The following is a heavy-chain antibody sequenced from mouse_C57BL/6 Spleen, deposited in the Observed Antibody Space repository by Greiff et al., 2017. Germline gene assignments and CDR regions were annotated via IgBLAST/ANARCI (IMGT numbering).Heavy chain of an antibody. J-gene: IGHJ4*01. CDR3: ARRDGYYDYAMDY. D-gene: IGHD2-3*01. V-gene: IGHV1-50*01. CDR1: GYTFTSYW. Sequence: QVQLQQPGAELVKPGASVKLSCKASGYTFTSYWMQWVKQRPGQGLEWIGEIDPSDSYTNYNQKFKGKATLTVVTSSSTAYMQLSSLASEDSAVYYCARRDGYYDYAMDYWGQGTSVTVSS. CDR2: IDPSDSYT.